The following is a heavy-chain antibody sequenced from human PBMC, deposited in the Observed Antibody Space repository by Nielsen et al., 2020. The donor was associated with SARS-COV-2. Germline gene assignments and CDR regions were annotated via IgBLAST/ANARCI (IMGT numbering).Heavy chain of an antibody. J-gene: IGHJ6*02. CDR1: GFSFDDHG. Sequence: ESLKISCAASGFSFDDHGMSWVRQTPGKGREWVSGINWNSGGTGDADSVEGRFTISRDNAMNTLYLEIKSLRADDTALYYCARGGSGGYREHGMDVWGQGTTITVSS. CDR3: ARGGSGGYREHGMDV. CDR2: INWNSGGT. V-gene: IGHV3-20*04. D-gene: IGHD5-12*01.